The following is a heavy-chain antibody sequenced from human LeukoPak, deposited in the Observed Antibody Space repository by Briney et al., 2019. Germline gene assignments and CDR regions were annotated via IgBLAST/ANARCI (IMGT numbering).Heavy chain of an antibody. Sequence: PGGSLRLSCAASGFTFSSYGMHWVRQAPGKGLEWVAVIWYDGSNKYYADSVKGRFTISRDNSKNTLYLQMNSLRAEDTAVYYCARDSCSSTSCSPYYYYGMDVWGQGTTVTVSS. D-gene: IGHD2-2*01. CDR2: IWYDGSNK. CDR1: GFTFSSYG. J-gene: IGHJ6*02. V-gene: IGHV3-33*01. CDR3: ARDSCSSTSCSPYYYYGMDV.